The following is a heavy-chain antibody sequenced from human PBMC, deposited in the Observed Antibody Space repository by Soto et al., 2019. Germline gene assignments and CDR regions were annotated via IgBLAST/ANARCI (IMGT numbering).Heavy chain of an antibody. J-gene: IGHJ4*02. CDR1: GGSLSGFH. D-gene: IGHD4-17*01. Sequence: HVQLQESGPGQVKPSETLSLTCSVSGGSLSGFHWIWIRQPPGKGLEWVGYIYHTGRSNYNPSLKSRLTVSLDMSRNQFSLQLTSVTAADTALYYCARVSNEYGGNGAFDYWGMGTLVTVSS. CDR3: ARVSNEYGGNGAFDY. V-gene: IGHV4-59*01. CDR2: IYHTGRS.